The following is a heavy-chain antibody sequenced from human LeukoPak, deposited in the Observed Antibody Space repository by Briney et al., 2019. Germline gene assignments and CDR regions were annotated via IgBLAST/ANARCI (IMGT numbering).Heavy chain of an antibody. D-gene: IGHD3-10*01. Sequence: PGGSLRLSCAASGFTFSSYAMSWVRQAPGKGLEWVSAISGSGGSTYYADSVKGRFTISRDNSKNTLYLQMNSLRAEDAAVYYCAKDDELLWFGGYYFDYWGQGTLVTVSS. J-gene: IGHJ4*02. CDR3: AKDDELLWFGGYYFDY. V-gene: IGHV3-23*01. CDR2: ISGSGGST. CDR1: GFTFSSYA.